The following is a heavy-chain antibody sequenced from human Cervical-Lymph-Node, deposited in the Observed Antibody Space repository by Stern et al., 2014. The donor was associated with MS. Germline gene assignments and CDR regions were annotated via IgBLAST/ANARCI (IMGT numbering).Heavy chain of an antibody. Sequence: EVQLVESGGGLVKPGGSLRLSCAASGFTFSSYSMNWVRQAPGKGLEWVSSISSSSSYIYYADSVKGRFTISRDNAKNSLYLQMNSLRAEDTAVYYCAREGPSGSYGHDAFDIWGQGTMVTVSS. CDR3: AREGPSGSYGHDAFDI. CDR1: GFTFSSYS. D-gene: IGHD1-26*01. CDR2: ISSSSSYI. V-gene: IGHV3-21*01. J-gene: IGHJ3*02.